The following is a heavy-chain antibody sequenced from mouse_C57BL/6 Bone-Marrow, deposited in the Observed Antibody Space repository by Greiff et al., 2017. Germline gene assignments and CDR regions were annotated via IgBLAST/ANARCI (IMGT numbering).Heavy chain of an antibody. Sequence: QVQLQQSGAELARPGASVKLSCKASGYTFTSYGISWVKQRTGQGLEWIGEIYPRSGNTYYNEKFKGKATLTADKSYSTAYMELRSLTSEDSAVYVWALITTVVGPYAMDYWGQGTSVTVSS. J-gene: IGHJ4*01. CDR1: GYTFTSYG. CDR2: IYPRSGNT. CDR3: ALITTVVGPYAMDY. V-gene: IGHV1-81*01. D-gene: IGHD1-1*01.